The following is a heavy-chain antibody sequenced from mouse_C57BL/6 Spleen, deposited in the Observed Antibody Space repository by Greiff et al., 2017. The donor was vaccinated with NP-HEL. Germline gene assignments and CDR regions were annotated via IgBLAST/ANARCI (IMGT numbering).Heavy chain of an antibody. CDR1: GFNIKDYY. CDR3: ARSPYDDYAIDY. V-gene: IGHV14-2*01. CDR2: IDPEDGET. D-gene: IGHD2-12*01. Sequence: EVQLQQSGAELVKPGASVKLSCTASGFNIKDYYMHWVKQRPEQGLEWIGRIDPEDGETKYAPKFQDKATITADTSSNTAYLQLSSLTSEDTAVYYCARSPYDDYAIDYWGKGTSVTVSS. J-gene: IGHJ4*01.